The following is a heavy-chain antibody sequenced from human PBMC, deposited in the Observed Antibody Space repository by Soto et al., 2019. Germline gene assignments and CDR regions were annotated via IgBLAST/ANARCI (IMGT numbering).Heavy chain of an antibody. CDR3: ARELPVYYDFWSGYKRNYYYYYMDV. J-gene: IGHJ6*03. V-gene: IGHV4-59*01. CDR2: IYYSGST. Sequence: SETLSLTCTVSGGSISSYYWSWIRQPPGKGLEWIGYIYYSGSTNYNPSLKSRVTISVDTSKNQFSLKLSSVTAADTAVYYCARELPVYYDFWSGYKRNYYYYYMDVWGKGTTVTVSS. CDR1: GGSISSYY. D-gene: IGHD3-3*01.